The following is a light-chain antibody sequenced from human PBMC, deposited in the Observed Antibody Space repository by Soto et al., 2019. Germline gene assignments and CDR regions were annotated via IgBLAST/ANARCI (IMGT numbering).Light chain of an antibody. Sequence: QSALTQSASVSGSPGQSITISCTGTNSDVGGYNYVSWYQQHPGKAPKLIIYDVSNRPSGVSNRFSGSKSGNTASLTISGLQAEDEVDYYCSSYTGSSILYVFGTGTKLTVL. CDR2: DVS. CDR3: SSYTGSSILYV. CDR1: NSDVGGYNY. J-gene: IGLJ1*01. V-gene: IGLV2-14*01.